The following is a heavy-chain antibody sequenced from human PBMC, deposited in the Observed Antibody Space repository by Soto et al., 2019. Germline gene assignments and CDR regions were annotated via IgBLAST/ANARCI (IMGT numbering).Heavy chain of an antibody. Sequence: NPSETLSLTCTVSGGSVSSDTHYWIWIRHPPGKRLEWIGFIYSSGSTNYNPSLKSRVTMSVDTSKNQFSLKLRSVIVADTAVYHCARFVRSCSGTTCYTRADVWGQGTTVTVSS. V-gene: IGHV4-61*01. CDR2: IYSSGST. J-gene: IGHJ6*02. CDR3: ARFVRSCSGTTCYTRADV. D-gene: IGHD2-2*02. CDR1: GGSVSSDTHY.